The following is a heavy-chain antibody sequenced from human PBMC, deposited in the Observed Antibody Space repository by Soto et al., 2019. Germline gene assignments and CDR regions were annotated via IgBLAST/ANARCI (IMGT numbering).Heavy chain of an antibody. CDR3: ARAILEWFDY. V-gene: IGHV4-59*01. CDR2: IYYSGST. J-gene: IGHJ4*02. D-gene: IGHD3-3*01. Sequence: PSETLSLTCTVSGGSISSYYWSWIRQPPGKGLEWIGYIYYSGSTNYNPSLKSRVTISVDTSKNQFSLKLSSVTAADTAVYYCARAILEWFDYWGQGTLVTVSS. CDR1: GGSISSYY.